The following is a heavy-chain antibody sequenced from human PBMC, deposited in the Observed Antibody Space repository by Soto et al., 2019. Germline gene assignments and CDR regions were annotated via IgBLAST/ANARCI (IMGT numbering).Heavy chain of an antibody. CDR1: GGSVSTNSYS. CDR3: ATQEVGGSYVYTFDP. CDR2: IYSSENT. V-gene: IGHV4-39*02. Sequence: SETLSLTCTVSGGSVSTNSYSWGWIRQSPGKGLEWIGTIYSSENTYYNPSLLRRVTISVDTSKNDFSLRLSSVTAADTAVYYCATQEVGGSYVYTFDPWGQGTLVTVSS. J-gene: IGHJ5*02. D-gene: IGHD1-26*01.